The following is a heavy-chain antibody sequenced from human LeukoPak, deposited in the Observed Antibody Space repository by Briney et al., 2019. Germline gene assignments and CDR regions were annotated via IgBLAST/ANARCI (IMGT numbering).Heavy chain of an antibody. V-gene: IGHV3-74*01. Sequence: PGGSLRLSCAASGFTFSSYWMHWVRQAPGKGPLWVSHINGDGSTTNYADSMKGRFTISGDNAKNTLYLQMNSLRAEDTAVYYCAEAASVRGVSYWGQGTLVTVSS. CDR1: GFTFSSYW. CDR3: AEAASVRGVSY. J-gene: IGHJ4*02. D-gene: IGHD3-10*01. CDR2: INGDGSTT.